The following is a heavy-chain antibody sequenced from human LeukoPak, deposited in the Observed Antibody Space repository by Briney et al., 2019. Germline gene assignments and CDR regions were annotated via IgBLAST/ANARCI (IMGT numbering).Heavy chain of an antibody. D-gene: IGHD3-9*01. CDR2: IIPIFGTA. Sequence: ASVKVSCKASGGTFSSYAVSWVRQAPGQGLEWMGGIIPIFGTANYAQKFQGRVTITTDESTSTAYMELSSLRSEDTAVYYCAFDWLLPASEYFQHWGQGTLVTVSS. V-gene: IGHV1-69*05. J-gene: IGHJ1*01. CDR3: AFDWLLPASEYFQH. CDR1: GGTFSSYA.